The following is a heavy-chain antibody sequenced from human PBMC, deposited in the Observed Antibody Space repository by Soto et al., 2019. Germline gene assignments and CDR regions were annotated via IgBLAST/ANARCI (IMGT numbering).Heavy chain of an antibody. D-gene: IGHD3-22*01. CDR1: GFTFSSYA. Sequence: PWGSLRLSCVASGFTFSSYALNWFRQAPGRGLEWVSAISGSGGTTYYADSVKGRFTISRDNSKNTLFLQMNSLRAEDAAIYYWAKSSKVISTSFDYWGKGSLVTVSS. J-gene: IGHJ4*02. CDR3: AKSSKVISTSFDY. V-gene: IGHV3-23*01. CDR2: ISGSGGTT.